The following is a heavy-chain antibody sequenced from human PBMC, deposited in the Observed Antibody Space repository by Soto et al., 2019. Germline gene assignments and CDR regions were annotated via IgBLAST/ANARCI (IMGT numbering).Heavy chain of an antibody. Sequence: PSETLSLTCAVSGGSISSGGYSWSWIRQPPGKGLEWIGYIYHSGSTNYNPSLKSRVTISVDTSKNQFSLKLSSVTAADTAVYYCARLSVGDWLVGFDPWGQGTLVTVSS. CDR1: GGSISSGGYS. CDR2: IYHSGST. J-gene: IGHJ5*02. CDR3: ARLSVGDWLVGFDP. V-gene: IGHV4-30-2*01. D-gene: IGHD2-21*02.